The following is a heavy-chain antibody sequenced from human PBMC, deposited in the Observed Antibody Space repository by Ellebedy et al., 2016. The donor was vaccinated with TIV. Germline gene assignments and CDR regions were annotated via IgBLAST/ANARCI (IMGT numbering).Heavy chain of an antibody. Sequence: GGSLRLXXAASGFTFSDYSMNWVRQAPGKGLEWVSSISSSSSYIHYADSVKGRFTISRDNAKNSLYLQMNSLRAEDTAVYYCASAYLGANCDYWGQGTRVTVSS. CDR1: GFTFSDYS. J-gene: IGHJ4*02. V-gene: IGHV3-21*06. D-gene: IGHD3-16*01. CDR3: ASAYLGANCDY. CDR2: ISSSSSYI.